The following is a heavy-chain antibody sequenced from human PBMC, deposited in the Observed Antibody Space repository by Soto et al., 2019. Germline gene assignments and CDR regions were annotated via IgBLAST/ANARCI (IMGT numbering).Heavy chain of an antibody. Sequence: GESLKISCKGSGYSFASHWVAWVRQIPEKGLEWIGTIYPGDSDTKYSSAFRGHVTISADTSVSTAYLQWRSLEATDSAIYYCARYSGSYWHYLDFWGQGTLVTVSS. CDR1: GYSFASHW. V-gene: IGHV5-51*01. CDR3: ARYSGSYWHYLDF. CDR2: IYPGDSDT. J-gene: IGHJ4*02. D-gene: IGHD1-26*01.